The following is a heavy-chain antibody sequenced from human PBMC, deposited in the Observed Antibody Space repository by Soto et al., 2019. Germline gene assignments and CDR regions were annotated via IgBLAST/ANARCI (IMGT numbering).Heavy chain of an antibody. CDR3: ARAVSYGSGSYLRWFDP. D-gene: IGHD3-10*01. CDR1: GGSISGYY. J-gene: IGHJ5*02. V-gene: IGHV4-59*12. Sequence: SETLSLTCTVSGGSISGYYWSWIRQPPGKRLERIGYIDYYGSTNYNPSLKSRVTISVDTSKNQFSLKLSSVTAADTAVYYCARAVSYGSGSYLRWFDPWGQGTLVT. CDR2: IDYYGST.